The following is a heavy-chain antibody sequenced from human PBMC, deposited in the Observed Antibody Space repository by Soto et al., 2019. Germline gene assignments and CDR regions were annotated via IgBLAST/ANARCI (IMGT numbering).Heavy chain of an antibody. CDR3: RGGSSGYYIFDY. CDR2: ISGSGGST. D-gene: IGHD3-22*01. Sequence: TGGSLRLSCAASGFTFSSYAMSWVRQAPGKGLEWVSAISGSGGSTYYADPVKGRFTISRDNSKNTLYLQMNSLRAEDTAVYYCRGGSSGYYIFDYWGQGTLVTVSS. CDR1: GFTFSSYA. J-gene: IGHJ4*02. V-gene: IGHV3-23*01.